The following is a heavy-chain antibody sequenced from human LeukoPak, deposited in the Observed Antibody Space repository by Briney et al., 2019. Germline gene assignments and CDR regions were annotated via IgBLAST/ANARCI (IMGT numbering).Heavy chain of an antibody. D-gene: IGHD4-17*01. CDR1: GFTFSSYA. Sequence: GGSLRLSCAASGFTFSSYAMHWVRQAPGKGLEWVAVIPYDGSNKYYADSVKGRFTISRDNSKNTLYLQMNSLRAEDTAVYYCARAWFDTTVTAQEDYWGQGTLVTVSS. V-gene: IGHV3-30-3*01. CDR2: IPYDGSNK. J-gene: IGHJ4*02. CDR3: ARAWFDTTVTAQEDY.